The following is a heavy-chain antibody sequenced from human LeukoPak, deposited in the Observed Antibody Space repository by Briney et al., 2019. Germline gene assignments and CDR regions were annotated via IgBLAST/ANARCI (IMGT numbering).Heavy chain of an antibody. J-gene: IGHJ4*02. D-gene: IGHD5-12*01. CDR2: ITSSSSDI. CDR3: ARDFRGYSGYTYDH. V-gene: IGHV3-21*01. CDR1: GFTFSSYN. Sequence: PGGSLRLFCAASGFTFSSYNMNWVRQAPGTGLAWVSSITSSSSDIYYADSVKGRFTISRDNAKNSLYLQMDSLRAEDTAVYYCARDFRGYSGYTYDHWGQGTLVTVSS.